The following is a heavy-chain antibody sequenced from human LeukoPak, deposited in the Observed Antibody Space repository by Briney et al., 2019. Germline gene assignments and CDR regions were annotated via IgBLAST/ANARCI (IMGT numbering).Heavy chain of an antibody. CDR3: ARDNYDFWSGYHIDY. V-gene: IGHV4-4*02. CDR2: IFHRGIP. D-gene: IGHD3-3*01. CDR1: GNSISNNW. J-gene: IGHJ4*02. Sequence: SGTLSLTCDVSGNSISNNWWSWVRQSPGKGLEWIGEIFHRGIPNYNPSFESRVTISVDTSKNQFSLKLSSVTAADTAVYYCARDNYDFWSGYHIDYWGQGTLVTVSS.